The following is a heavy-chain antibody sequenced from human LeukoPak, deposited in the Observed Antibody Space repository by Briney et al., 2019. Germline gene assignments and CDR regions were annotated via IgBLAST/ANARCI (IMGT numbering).Heavy chain of an antibody. CDR1: GGSISSSSYY. J-gene: IGHJ4*02. V-gene: IGHV4-39*01. D-gene: IGHD5-12*01. CDR2: IYYSGST. Sequence: SETLSLTCTVSGGSISSSSYYWGWIRQPPGKGLEWIGSIYYSGSTSYNPSLKSRVTMSVDTSKSQFSLRLNSVTAADTAVYYCARHFSGYDPTHIYYFDYWGQGTLVTVSS. CDR3: ARHFSGYDPTHIYYFDY.